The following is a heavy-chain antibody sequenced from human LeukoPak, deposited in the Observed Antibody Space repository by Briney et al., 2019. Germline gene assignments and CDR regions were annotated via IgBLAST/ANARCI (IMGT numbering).Heavy chain of an antibody. J-gene: IGHJ4*02. CDR3: ARTGSTVTMLYPFDH. CDR1: GGSIRSYY. D-gene: IGHD4-17*01. Sequence: SETLSLTCTVSGGSIRSYYWSWIRQPPGKGLEWIGYIYYSGSTNYNPSLKSRVSISVDTTKNQFSLKLSSVTAADTAVYYCARTGSTVTMLYPFDHWGQGTLVTVSS. CDR2: IYYSGST. V-gene: IGHV4-59*01.